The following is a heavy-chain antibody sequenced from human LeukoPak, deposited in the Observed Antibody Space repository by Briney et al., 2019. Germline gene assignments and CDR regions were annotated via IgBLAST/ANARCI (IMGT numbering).Heavy chain of an antibody. CDR2: INHSGST. D-gene: IGHD5-18*01. V-gene: IGHV4-34*01. Sequence: SETLSLTCAVYGGSLSGYYWSWIRQPPGKGLEWIGEINHSGSTNYNPSLKNRVTISVDTSKNQFSLKLSSVTAADTAVYYCASKVLVDTAMVYDYWGQGTLVTVSS. CDR1: GGSLSGYY. CDR3: ASKVLVDTAMVYDY. J-gene: IGHJ4*02.